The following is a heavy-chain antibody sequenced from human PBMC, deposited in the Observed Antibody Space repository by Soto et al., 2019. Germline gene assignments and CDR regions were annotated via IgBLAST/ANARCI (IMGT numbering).Heavy chain of an antibody. Sequence: VQLVQSGGGLVQPGGSLRLSCAASGFPFSSSWMDWVRQAPGKGLEWVANINQDGSQTYYVDSVEGRFTVSRDNAENSLYLQMNSLRVEDTAVYYCTKSLDYWGQGTLVTVSS. CDR2: INQDGSQT. V-gene: IGHV3-7*01. CDR1: GFPFSSSW. J-gene: IGHJ4*02. CDR3: TKSLDY.